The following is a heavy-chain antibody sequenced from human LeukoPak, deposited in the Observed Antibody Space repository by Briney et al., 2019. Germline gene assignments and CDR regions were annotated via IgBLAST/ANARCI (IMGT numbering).Heavy chain of an antibody. J-gene: IGHJ4*02. D-gene: IGHD6-13*01. Sequence: ASVKVSCKASGYTFTAYYMHSVRQAPGQGLECLGWLNPNTGVTNYAQKFQGRVTMTRDTSISTDYMELSRLRSDDTAVYYCGRDSSGYSSTEGFDYWGQGTLVTVSS. CDR3: GRDSSGYSSTEGFDY. V-gene: IGHV1-2*02. CDR2: LNPNTGVT. CDR1: GYTFTAYY.